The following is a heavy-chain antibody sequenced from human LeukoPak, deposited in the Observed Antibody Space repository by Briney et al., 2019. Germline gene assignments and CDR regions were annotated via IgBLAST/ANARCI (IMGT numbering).Heavy chain of an antibody. D-gene: IGHD2-15*01. Sequence: SETLSLTCTVSGGSISSSSYYWGWIRQPPGKGLEWIGYIYYSGSTNYNPSLKSRVTISVDTSKNQFSLKLSSVTAADTAVYYCARVRCSGGSCYSDYWGQGTLVTVSS. J-gene: IGHJ4*02. CDR1: GGSISSSSYY. CDR2: IYYSGST. V-gene: IGHV4-61*05. CDR3: ARVRCSGGSCYSDY.